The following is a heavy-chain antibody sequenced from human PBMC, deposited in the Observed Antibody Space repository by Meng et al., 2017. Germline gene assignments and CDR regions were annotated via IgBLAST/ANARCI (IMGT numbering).Heavy chain of an antibody. CDR3: ARDLSGSGTFDY. Sequence: QVQRVQSGAEVKKPGSSGKGSCNASGGTFSSYTISWVRQAPGQGLEWMGRIIPILGIANYAQKFQGRVTITADKSTSTAYMELSSLRSEDTAVYYCARDLSGSGTFDYWGQGTLVTVSS. CDR2: IIPILGIA. V-gene: IGHV1-69*08. CDR1: GGTFSSYT. J-gene: IGHJ4*02. D-gene: IGHD3-10*01.